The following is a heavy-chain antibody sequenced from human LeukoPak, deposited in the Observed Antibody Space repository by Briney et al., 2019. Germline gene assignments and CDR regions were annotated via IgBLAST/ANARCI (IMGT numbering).Heavy chain of an antibody. D-gene: IGHD3-3*01. CDR2: IRTKTNNYAT. J-gene: IGHJ4*02. V-gene: IGHV3-73*01. CDR3: TYPISIFWVVAKNY. Sequence: GGSLRLSCAASGFTFSSSWMSWVRQASGKGLEWVGRIRTKTNNYATVYAASVKGRFTISRDDSKNTVYLQMNSLKTEDTAVYYWTYPISIFWVVAKNYWGQGTLVTVSP. CDR1: GFTFSSSW.